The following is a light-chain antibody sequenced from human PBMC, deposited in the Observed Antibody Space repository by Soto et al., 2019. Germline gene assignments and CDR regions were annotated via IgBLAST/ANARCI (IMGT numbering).Light chain of an antibody. Sequence: QSVLTQPPSASGTPGQRVTISCSGSNSNIGINTVNWYQQLPGTAPKLLIYTNNQRPSGVPDRFSGSKSGISASLAISGLQSEDDADYYCAAWYDSLNGVVFGGGTKLTVL. J-gene: IGLJ2*01. CDR3: AAWYDSLNGVV. CDR1: NSNIGINT. V-gene: IGLV1-44*01. CDR2: TNN.